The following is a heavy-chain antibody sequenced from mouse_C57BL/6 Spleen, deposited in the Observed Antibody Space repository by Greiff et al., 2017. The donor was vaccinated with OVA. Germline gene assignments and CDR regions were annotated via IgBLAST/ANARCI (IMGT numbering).Heavy chain of an antibody. D-gene: IGHD6-5*01. J-gene: IGHJ1*03. V-gene: IGHV1-54*01. CDR1: GYSFTNYL. CDR3: AWGLDYGDFDV. CDR2: INPGSGGT. Sequence: QVQLQQSGAELVRPGTSVKVSCKASGYSFTNYLIEWVKQRPGQGLEWIGVINPGSGGTNYNEKFKGKATLAADKSSSTAYMQLSSLTSEDSAVYFCAWGLDYGDFDVWGTGTTVTVSS.